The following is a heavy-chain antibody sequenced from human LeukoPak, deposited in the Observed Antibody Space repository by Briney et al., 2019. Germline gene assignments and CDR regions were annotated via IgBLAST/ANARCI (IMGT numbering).Heavy chain of an antibody. CDR1: GYTFTSYG. Sequence: ASVKVSCKASGYTFTSYGISRVRQAPRQGLEWMGWISAYNGNTNYAQKLQGRVTMTTDTSTSTAYMELRSLRSDDTAVYYCARDRGSDGGYASHDYWGQGTLVTVSS. CDR2: ISAYNGNT. V-gene: IGHV1-18*04. J-gene: IGHJ4*02. CDR3: ARDRGSDGGYASHDY. D-gene: IGHD5-12*01.